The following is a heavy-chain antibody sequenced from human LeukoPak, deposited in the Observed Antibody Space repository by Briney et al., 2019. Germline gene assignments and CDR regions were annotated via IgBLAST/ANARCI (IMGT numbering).Heavy chain of an antibody. D-gene: IGHD4-17*01. Sequence: GGSLRLSCLVSAPSFDDSGMRWVRQAPGKGLEWVSCINWNGDRSGYADFVKGRSTISRDNAKTSLYLQMNSLRAEDTAFYHCVRGNPYGDPVNWFDPWGQGTLVTVSS. CDR1: APSFDDSG. V-gene: IGHV3-20*01. CDR2: INWNGDRS. J-gene: IGHJ5*02. CDR3: VRGNPYGDPVNWFDP.